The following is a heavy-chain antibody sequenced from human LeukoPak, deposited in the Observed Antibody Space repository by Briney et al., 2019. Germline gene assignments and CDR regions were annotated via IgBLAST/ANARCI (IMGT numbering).Heavy chain of an antibody. CDR2: IKQDGSEK. V-gene: IGHV3-7*04. Sequence: GRSLRLSCAASGFTFSTSWMSWVSQAPGKGLEWVATIKQDGSEKYYVDSVKGRFTISRDNAKISLYLQMNSLRAEDTAVYYCARAAYTGSPTSFDYWGQGTLVTVSS. CDR3: ARAAYTGSPTSFDY. J-gene: IGHJ4*02. CDR1: GFTFSTSW. D-gene: IGHD1-26*01.